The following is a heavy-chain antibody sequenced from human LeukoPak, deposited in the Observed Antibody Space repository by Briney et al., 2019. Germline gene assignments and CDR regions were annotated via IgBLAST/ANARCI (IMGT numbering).Heavy chain of an antibody. CDR1: GYTFTSYY. Sequence: ASVKVSCKASGYTFTSYYMHWVRQAPGQGLEWMGIINPSGGSTSYAQKFQGGVTMTRDTSTSTVYMELSSLRSEDTAVYYCARTNSGSYPYQTLFDYWGQGTLATVSS. V-gene: IGHV1-46*01. D-gene: IGHD1-26*01. CDR2: INPSGGST. CDR3: ARTNSGSYPYQTLFDY. J-gene: IGHJ4*02.